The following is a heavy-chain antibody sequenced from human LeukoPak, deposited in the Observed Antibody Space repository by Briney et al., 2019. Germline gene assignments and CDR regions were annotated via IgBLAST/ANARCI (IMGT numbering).Heavy chain of an antibody. D-gene: IGHD3-9*01. J-gene: IGHJ4*02. CDR1: GGSISSSSYY. CDR2: IYYSGST. Sequence: PSETLSLTCTVSGGSISSSSYYWGWIRQPPGKGLEWIGSIYYSGSTYYNPSLKSRVTISVDTSKNQFSLKLSSVTAADTAVYYCARLTRYFDWLFPYCFDYWGQGTLVTVSS. CDR3: ARLTRYFDWLFPYCFDY. V-gene: IGHV4-39*01.